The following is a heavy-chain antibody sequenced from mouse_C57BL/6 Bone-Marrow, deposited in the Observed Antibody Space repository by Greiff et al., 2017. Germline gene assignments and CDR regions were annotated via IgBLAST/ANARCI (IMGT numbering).Heavy chain of an antibody. J-gene: IGHJ2*01. CDR1: GYTFTSYG. Sequence: VQLQQSGAELARPGASVKLSCTASGYTFTSYGISWVKQRTGQGLEWIGEIYPRSGNTYYNEKVKGKATLTADKSSSTAYMELRSLTSEDSAVYFCARRRRGYWGQGTTLTVSS. CDR3: ARRRRGY. V-gene: IGHV1-81*01. CDR2: IYPRSGNT.